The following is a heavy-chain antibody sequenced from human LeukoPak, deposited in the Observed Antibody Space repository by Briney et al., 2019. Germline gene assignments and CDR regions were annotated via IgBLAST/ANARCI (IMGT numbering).Heavy chain of an antibody. CDR1: GGSVSSGSYY. V-gene: IGHV4-61*01. CDR3: ARDMGAPDHGSYSVDY. D-gene: IGHD3-10*01. CDR2: IHYSGSA. Sequence: SETLSLTCTVSGGSVSSGSYYWSWIRQPPGRGLEWVAYIHYSGSAAYNPSLKSRVTISRDMSTNQFSLKMTSVTAADTAVYFCARDMGAPDHGSYSVDYWGQGTLVTVSS. J-gene: IGHJ4*02.